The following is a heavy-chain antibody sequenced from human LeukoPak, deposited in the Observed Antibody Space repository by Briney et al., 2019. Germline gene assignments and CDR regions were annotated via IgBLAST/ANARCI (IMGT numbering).Heavy chain of an antibody. Sequence: SETLSLTCAVYGGSFTGYYWSWIRQPPGKGLEWIGEIDHAGSTNYSPSLESRVTISPGTSKNQFSLKLTSVTAADTAMYYCARHRSFGEDYFEYWGQRTLVTVSS. CDR3: ARHRSFGEDYFEY. D-gene: IGHD3-10*01. CDR2: IDHAGST. J-gene: IGHJ4*02. CDR1: GGSFTGYY. V-gene: IGHV4-34*01.